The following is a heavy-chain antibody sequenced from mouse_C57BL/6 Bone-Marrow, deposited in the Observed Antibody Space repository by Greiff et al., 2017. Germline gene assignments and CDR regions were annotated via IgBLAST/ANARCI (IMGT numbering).Heavy chain of an antibody. CDR2: IYPRSGNT. J-gene: IGHJ1*03. CDR1: GYTFTSYG. V-gene: IGHV1-81*01. CDR3: ARSGGYYWYFDV. D-gene: IGHD1-1*02. Sequence: VMLVESGAELARPGASVKLSCKASGYTFTSYGISWVKQRTGQGLEWIGEIYPRSGNTYYNEKFKGKATLTADKSSSTAYMELRSLTSEDSAVYFCARSGGYYWYFDVWGTGTTVTVSS.